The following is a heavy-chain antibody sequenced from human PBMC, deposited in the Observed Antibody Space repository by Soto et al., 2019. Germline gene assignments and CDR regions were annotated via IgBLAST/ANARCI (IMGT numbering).Heavy chain of an antibody. CDR1: GFTFSSYG. CDR3: AKDKGIVGATPHY. D-gene: IGHD1-26*01. Sequence: QVQLVESGGGVVQPGRSLRLSCAASGFTFSSYGVHWVRQAPGKGLEWVAVISYDGSNKYYADSVKGRFTISRDNSKNTLYLQMNSLRAEDTAVYYCAKDKGIVGATPHYWGQGTLVTVSS. V-gene: IGHV3-30*18. J-gene: IGHJ4*02. CDR2: ISYDGSNK.